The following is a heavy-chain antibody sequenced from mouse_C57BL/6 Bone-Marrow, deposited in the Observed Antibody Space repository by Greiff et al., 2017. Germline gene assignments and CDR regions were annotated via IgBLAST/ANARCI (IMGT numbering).Heavy chain of an antibody. CDR2: INPYNGGT. Sequence: EVKLMESGPVLVKPGASVKMSCKASGYTFTDYYMNWVKQSHGKSLEWIGVINPYNGGTSYNQKFKGKATLTVDKSSSTAYMELNSLTSEDSAVYYCASPPLITTEYYAMDYWGQGTSVTVSS. CDR3: ASPPLITTEYYAMDY. J-gene: IGHJ4*01. D-gene: IGHD1-1*01. CDR1: GYTFTDYY. V-gene: IGHV1-19*01.